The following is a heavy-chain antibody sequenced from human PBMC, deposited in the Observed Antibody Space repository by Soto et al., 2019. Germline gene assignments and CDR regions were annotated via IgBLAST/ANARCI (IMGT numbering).Heavy chain of an antibody. V-gene: IGHV4-34*01. CDR1: GGSFSGYY. Sequence: PSETLSLTCAVYGGSFSGYYWSWIRQPPGKGLEWIGEINHSGSTNYNPSLKSRVTISVDTSKNQFSLKLSSVTAADTAVYYCARSPHDSSGYYNYWGQGTLVTAPQ. J-gene: IGHJ4*02. CDR2: INHSGST. CDR3: ARSPHDSSGYYNY. D-gene: IGHD3-22*01.